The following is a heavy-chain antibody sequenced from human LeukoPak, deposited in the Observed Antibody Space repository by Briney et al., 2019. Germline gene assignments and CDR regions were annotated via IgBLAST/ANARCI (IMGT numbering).Heavy chain of an antibody. V-gene: IGHV4-34*01. Sequence: SETLSLTCAIYGGSFSGYYWSWIRQPPGKGLEWIGEINHRGSTNYNPSLKSRVTISVDTSRNSFSLELSSVTAADTAVYYCARISSSNWYNERGAFDVWGQGTMVTVSS. CDR2: INHRGST. J-gene: IGHJ3*01. CDR3: ARISSSNWYNERGAFDV. D-gene: IGHD6-13*01. CDR1: GGSFSGYY.